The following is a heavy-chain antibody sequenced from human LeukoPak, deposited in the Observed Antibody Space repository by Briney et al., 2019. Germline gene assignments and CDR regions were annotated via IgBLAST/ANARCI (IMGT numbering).Heavy chain of an antibody. CDR2: ITSGVGIT. J-gene: IGHJ4*02. V-gene: IGHV3-23*01. CDR1: GFTFSNYG. CDR3: AKGDYYDFDY. D-gene: IGHD3-10*01. Sequence: GGSLRLSCAASGFTFSNYGMNWVRQAPGKGLEWVSIITSGVGITYYADSVKGRFTISRDNSKNTLYLQMNSLRADDTAVYYCAKGDYYDFDYWGQGTLATVSS.